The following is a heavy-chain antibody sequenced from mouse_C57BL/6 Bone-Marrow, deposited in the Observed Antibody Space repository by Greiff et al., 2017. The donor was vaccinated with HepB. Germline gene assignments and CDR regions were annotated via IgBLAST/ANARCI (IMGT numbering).Heavy chain of an antibody. J-gene: IGHJ3*01. CDR2: SRNKANDYTT. D-gene: IGHD2-4*01. CDR3: ARYAGLRFAY. CDR1: GFTFSDFY. Sequence: EVKLVESGGGLVQSGRSLRLSCATSGFTFSDFYMEWVRQAPGKGLEWIAASRNKANDYTTEYSASVKGRFIVSRDTSQSILYLQMNALRAEDTAIYYCARYAGLRFAYWGQGTLVTVSA. V-gene: IGHV7-1*01.